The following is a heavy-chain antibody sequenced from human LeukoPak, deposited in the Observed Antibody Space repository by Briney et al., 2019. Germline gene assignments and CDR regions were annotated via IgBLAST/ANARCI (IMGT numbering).Heavy chain of an antibody. CDR1: GFTFDDYA. CDR3: AKDALPSGYYGYFDC. Sequence: PGTSLRLSCAVSGFTFDDYAMFWVRQAPGKGLEWVSGISWNSGSIAYADSVKGRFTISRDNAKNSLYLQMNSLRTEDTALYYCAKDALPSGYYGYFDCRGQGALVTVSS. J-gene: IGHJ4*02. CDR2: ISWNSGSI. V-gene: IGHV3-9*01. D-gene: IGHD3-3*01.